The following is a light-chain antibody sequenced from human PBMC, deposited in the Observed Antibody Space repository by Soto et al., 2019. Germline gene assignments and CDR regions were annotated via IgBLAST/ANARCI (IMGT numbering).Light chain of an antibody. Sequence: EIVLTQSPGTLSLSPGERATLSCRASQSVSGSYLAWYQQKPGQAPRLLIYGASSRATGIPDRISGSGSGTDFTLTISRLEPEDFAVYYCQQYGSSPLTFGRGTKVEIK. V-gene: IGKV3-20*01. CDR3: QQYGSSPLT. CDR2: GAS. CDR1: QSVSGSY. J-gene: IGKJ4*01.